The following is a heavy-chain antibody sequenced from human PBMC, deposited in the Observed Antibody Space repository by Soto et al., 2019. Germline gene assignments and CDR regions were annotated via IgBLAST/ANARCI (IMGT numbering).Heavy chain of an antibody. J-gene: IGHJ4*02. D-gene: IGHD6-13*01. CDR3: ASTPAAAGTIHLDY. CDR2: IYHGGIT. Sequence: QVQLQESGPGLVKPSGTLSLTCAVSGGSISSNNWWSWVRQPPGKGLEWIGEIYHGGITNYNPSLKSRVTISVDKSKNPFALKLSSVTAADTAVYYCASTPAAAGTIHLDYWDQGTLVTVSS. CDR1: GGSISSNNW. V-gene: IGHV4-4*02.